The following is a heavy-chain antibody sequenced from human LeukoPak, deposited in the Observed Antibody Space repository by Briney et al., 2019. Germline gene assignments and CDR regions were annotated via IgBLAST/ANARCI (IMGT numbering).Heavy chain of an antibody. CDR1: GGSISSSTYS. CDR3: ARADDFWSGYYY. Sequence: PSETLSLTCTVSGGSISSSTYSWGWIRQPPGKGLEWIGIVSYSGSTHYNPSLKSRLYISVDTSKNQFSLRLSSVTAADTAAYYCARADDFWSGYYYWGQGTLVTVSS. J-gene: IGHJ4*02. CDR2: VSYSGST. D-gene: IGHD3-3*01. V-gene: IGHV4-39*01.